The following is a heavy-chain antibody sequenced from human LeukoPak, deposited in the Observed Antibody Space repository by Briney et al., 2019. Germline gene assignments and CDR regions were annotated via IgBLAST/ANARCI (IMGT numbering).Heavy chain of an antibody. D-gene: IGHD3-10*01. V-gene: IGHV3-48*03. J-gene: IGHJ6*02. CDR1: GFTLSTYE. Sequence: PGGSLRLSCAASGFTLSTYEMNWVRQAPGKGLEWVAYIGRYGVTTYYADSVKGRFTISGDNAKNSLNLQMNSLRAEDTAVYYCARDLLVGELLENYYYYGMDVWGQGTTVTVSS. CDR3: ARDLLVGELLENYYYYGMDV. CDR2: IGRYGVTT.